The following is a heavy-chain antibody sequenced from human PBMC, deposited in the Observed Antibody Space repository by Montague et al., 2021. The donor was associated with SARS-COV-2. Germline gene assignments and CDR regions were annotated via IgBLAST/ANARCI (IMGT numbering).Heavy chain of an antibody. CDR3: ARHLNYRDYGGDDY. CDR2: TSYSGGT. Sequence: SETLSLTCSVSGGSISSSSYFWGWIRQPPGKGLEWIGSTSYSGGTYSNSSLKSRVPISVDTSKNQFSLKLCTVTAADTAVYYGARHLNYRDYGGDDYWGQGTLVTVSS. D-gene: IGHD4-17*01. CDR1: GGSISSSSYF. V-gene: IGHV4-39*01. J-gene: IGHJ4*02.